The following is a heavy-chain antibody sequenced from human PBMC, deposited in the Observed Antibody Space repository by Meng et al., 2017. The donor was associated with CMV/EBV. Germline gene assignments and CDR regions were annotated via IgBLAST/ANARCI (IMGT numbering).Heavy chain of an antibody. Sequence: ASVKVSCKASGYTFTSYGISWVRQAPGQGLEWMGWISAYNGNTNYAQKLQGRVTMTTDTSTSTAYMELRSLRSDDTAVYYCASDCSSTSCFRFNYGMDVWGQGTTVTVSS. CDR2: ISAYNGNT. CDR1: GYTFTSYG. D-gene: IGHD2-2*01. J-gene: IGHJ6*02. V-gene: IGHV1-18*01. CDR3: ASDCSSTSCFRFNYGMDV.